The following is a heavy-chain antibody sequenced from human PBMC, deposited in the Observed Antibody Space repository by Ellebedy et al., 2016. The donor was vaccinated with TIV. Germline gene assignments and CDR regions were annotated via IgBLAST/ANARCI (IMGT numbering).Heavy chain of an antibody. CDR1: GFTFSASG. Sequence: GESLKISCAASGFTFSASGMTWARQAPGKGLEWVSGISSGGITYYADSVRGRFTISRDNSKNTLYLQMKSLRAEDTATYYCVKGSGTMDVWGQGTTVTVSS. CDR3: VKGSGTMDV. V-gene: IGHV3-23*01. J-gene: IGHJ6*02. CDR2: ISSGGIT. D-gene: IGHD1-1*01.